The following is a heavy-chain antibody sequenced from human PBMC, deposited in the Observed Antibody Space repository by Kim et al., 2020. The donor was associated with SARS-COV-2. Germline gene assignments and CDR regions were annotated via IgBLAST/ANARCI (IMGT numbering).Heavy chain of an antibody. CDR1: GFTFGDFA. CDR2: IRSKAYGGTT. CDR3: TRAQLGYCSGGSCLFDP. V-gene: IGHV3-49*03. D-gene: IGHD2-15*01. Sequence: GGSLRLSCTASGFTFGDFAMSWFRQAPGKGLEWVGFIRSKAYGGTTEYAASVKGRFTISRDDSKSIAYLQMNSLKTEDTAVYYCTRAQLGYCSGGSCLFDPWGQGTLVTVSS. J-gene: IGHJ5*02.